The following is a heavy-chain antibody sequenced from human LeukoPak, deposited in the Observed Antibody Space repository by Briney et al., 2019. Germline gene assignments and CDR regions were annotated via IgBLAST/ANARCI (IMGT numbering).Heavy chain of an antibody. J-gene: IGHJ6*03. CDR2: MNPNSGNT. V-gene: IGHV1-8*01. CDR3: ARAPAAGTVYYYYYMDV. CDR1: GYTFTSYD. D-gene: IGHD6-13*01. Sequence: GASVKVSCKASGYTFTSYDINWVRQATGQGLEWMGWMNPNSGNTGYAQKFQGRVTMTRNTSISTAYMELSSLRSEDTAVYYCARAPAAGTVYYYYYMDVWGKGTTVTISS.